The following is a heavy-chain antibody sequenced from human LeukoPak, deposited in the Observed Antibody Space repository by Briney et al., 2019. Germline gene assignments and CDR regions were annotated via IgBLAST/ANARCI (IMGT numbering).Heavy chain of an antibody. J-gene: IGHJ4*02. CDR2: IIPIFGTA. CDR1: GGTFSSYG. V-gene: IGHV1-69*13. D-gene: IGHD6-13*01. CDR3: ARVAYSSSWYYLKD. Sequence: SVKVSCKASGGTFSSYGISWVRQAPGQGLEWMGGIIPIFGTANYAQKFQGRVTITADESTSTAHMELSRVRSEDTAVYYCARVAYSSSWYYLKDWGQGTLVTLSS.